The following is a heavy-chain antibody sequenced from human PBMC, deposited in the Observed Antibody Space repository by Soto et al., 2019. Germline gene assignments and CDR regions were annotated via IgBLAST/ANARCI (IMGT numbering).Heavy chain of an antibody. V-gene: IGHV6-1*01. Sequence: PSQTLSLTCAISGESVSSISTAWHWIAQSPSRGFEWLGRTYYRSKRYNNYAASVKIRITISPDTSKNQFSLQLNSVTPEDTSVDYCARTGGDSGYWGQGTLVTVS. D-gene: IGHD2-21*02. CDR1: GESVSSISTA. J-gene: IGHJ4*02. CDR3: ARTGGDSGY. CDR2: TYYRSKRYN.